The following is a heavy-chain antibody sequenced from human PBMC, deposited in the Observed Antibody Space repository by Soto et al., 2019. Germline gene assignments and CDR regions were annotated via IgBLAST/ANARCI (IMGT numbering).Heavy chain of an antibody. J-gene: IGHJ4*02. CDR2: IFSNDEK. V-gene: IGHV2-26*01. CDR3: ARIRGLPDSSGPDAFDY. CDR1: GFSLSNARMG. D-gene: IGHD3-22*01. Sequence: QVTLKESGPVLVKPTETLTLTCTVSGFSLSNARMGVSWIRQPPGKALEWLAHIFSNDEKSYSTSLKSSLTISKDTSNRQVVLTMTNMDPVDTATYYCARIRGLPDSSGPDAFDYWGQGTLVTASS.